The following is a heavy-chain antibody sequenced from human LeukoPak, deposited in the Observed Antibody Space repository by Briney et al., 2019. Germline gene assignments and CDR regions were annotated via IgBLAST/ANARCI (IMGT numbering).Heavy chain of an antibody. CDR3: TTYRSGHY. CDR1: GFTFSGSD. J-gene: IGHJ4*02. V-gene: IGHV3-73*01. D-gene: IGHD6-19*01. CDR2: ITTNPNNYAT. Sequence: GGSLRLSCAASGFTFSGSDVHWVRQASGKGLEWVGRITTNPNNYATTYGASVRGRFTISRDDSANTAYLQMNSLKIEDTALYYCTTYRSGHYWGQGTLVTVSS.